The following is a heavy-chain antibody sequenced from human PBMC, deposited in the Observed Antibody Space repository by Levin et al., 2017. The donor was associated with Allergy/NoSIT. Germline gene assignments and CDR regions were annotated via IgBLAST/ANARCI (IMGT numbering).Heavy chain of an antibody. J-gene: IGHJ5*02. Sequence: GGSLRLSCAASGFTFNDYAMHWVRQAPGKGLEWVAVVSHDGSNTYYGDSVKGRFTISRDNSKNTLYLQMNSLRIEDTAVYYCARDPTHEQQLVLVWFDQWGQGNMVSVSS. CDR3: ARDPTHEQQLVLVWFDQ. CDR2: VSHDGSNT. D-gene: IGHD6-13*01. V-gene: IGHV3-30-3*01. CDR1: GFTFNDYA.